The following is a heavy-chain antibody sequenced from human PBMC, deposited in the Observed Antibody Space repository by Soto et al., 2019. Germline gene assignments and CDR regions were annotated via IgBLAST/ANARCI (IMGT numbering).Heavy chain of an antibody. J-gene: IGHJ4*02. V-gene: IGHV6-1*01. CDR3: ARGYCYGFDY. Sequence: SPTLSLTCALPGDSVASNSVALNWIRQSTSRGLEWLGRTYYRSQWYNDYAVSVKSRITINPDTSKNQFTLQLNSVAPEDTAVDFCARGYCYGFDYWGPGTMVTVSS. D-gene: IGHD5-18*01. CDR1: GDSVASNSVA. CDR2: TYYRSQWYN.